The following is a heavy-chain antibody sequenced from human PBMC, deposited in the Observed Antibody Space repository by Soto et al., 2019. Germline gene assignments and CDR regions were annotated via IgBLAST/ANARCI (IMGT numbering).Heavy chain of an antibody. CDR2: ISYDGSNK. Sequence: GGSLRLSCAASGFTFSSYAMHWVRQAPGKGLEWVAVISYDGSNKYYADSVKGRFTISRDNSKNTLYLQMNSLRAEDTAVYYCAKDPRVSYYGSGSPSLWYFDLWGRGTLVTVSS. D-gene: IGHD3-10*01. CDR1: GFTFSSYA. CDR3: AKDPRVSYYGSGSPSLWYFDL. J-gene: IGHJ2*01. V-gene: IGHV3-30-3*01.